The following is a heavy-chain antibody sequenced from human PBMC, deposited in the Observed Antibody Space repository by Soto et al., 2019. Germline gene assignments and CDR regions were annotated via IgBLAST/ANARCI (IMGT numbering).Heavy chain of an antibody. D-gene: IGHD6-6*01. J-gene: IGHJ4*02. CDR2: ISGSGEST. CDR1: GFTFSSYA. CDR3: ANPYPRVPFDY. V-gene: IGHV3-23*01. Sequence: GGSLRLSCASSGFTFSSYAMSWVRQAPGKGLEWVSTISGSGESTYYADSVKGRFTISRDNSKNTVYLQMNSLRAEDTAVYYCANPYPRVPFDYWGQGTLVTVSS.